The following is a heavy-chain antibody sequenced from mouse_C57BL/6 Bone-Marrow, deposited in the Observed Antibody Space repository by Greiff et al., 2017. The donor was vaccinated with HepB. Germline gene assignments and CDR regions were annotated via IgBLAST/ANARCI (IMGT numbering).Heavy chain of an antibody. V-gene: IGHV1-4*01. CDR3: ASSLYYYGSSFWYFDI. CDR2: INPSSGYT. J-gene: IGHJ1*03. D-gene: IGHD1-1*01. CDR1: GYTFTSYT. Sequence: QVQLQQSGAELARPGASVKMSCKASGYTFTSYTMHWVKQRPGQGLEWIGYINPSSGYTKYNQKFKDKATLTADKSSSTAYMQLSSLTSEDSAVYYCASSLYYYGSSFWYFDIWGTGTTVTVSS.